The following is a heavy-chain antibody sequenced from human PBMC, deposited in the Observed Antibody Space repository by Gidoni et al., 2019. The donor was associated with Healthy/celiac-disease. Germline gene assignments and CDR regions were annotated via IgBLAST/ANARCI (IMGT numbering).Heavy chain of an antibody. CDR2: ISGGGGST. D-gene: IGHD6-19*01. CDR3: AKDSYSSGWYVY. V-gene: IGHV3-23*01. J-gene: IGHJ4*02. Sequence: EVQLLESGCGLVQPGCSLSLSCAAPGFPFRSYAMSWVRQAPGKGLEWVSAISGGGGSTYYADSVKGRFTISRDNSKNTLYLQMNSLRAEDTAVYYCAKDSYSSGWYVYWGQGTLVTVSS. CDR1: GFPFRSYA.